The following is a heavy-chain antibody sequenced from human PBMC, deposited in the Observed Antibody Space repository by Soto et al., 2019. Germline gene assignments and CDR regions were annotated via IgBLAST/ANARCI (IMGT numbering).Heavy chain of an antibody. CDR1: GFPFSDYY. CDR3: ARRRPIGYYNF. Sequence: QVQLVESGGDLVKPGGSLRLSCAASGFPFSDYYMSWIRQAPGKGLEWVSYIGSSSTYTNYADFVKGRFTISRDNAKNSLYLQMNSLRAEDTAVYYCARRRPIGYYNFWGQGALVTVSA. V-gene: IGHV3-11*05. D-gene: IGHD3-22*01. CDR2: IGSSSTYT. J-gene: IGHJ4*02.